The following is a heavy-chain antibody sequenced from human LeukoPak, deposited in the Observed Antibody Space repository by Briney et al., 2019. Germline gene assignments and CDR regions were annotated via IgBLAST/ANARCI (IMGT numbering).Heavy chain of an antibody. CDR1: GGSITSSNW. CDR2: IYHTGNT. CDR3: ARDSGTTGEVKFDP. J-gene: IGHJ5*02. D-gene: IGHD3-10*01. Sequence: SETLSLTCAASGGSITSSNWWSWVRQSPGKGLEWIGEIYHTGNTNYNPSLTSRLTISVDKSKNQFSLMLNSVTAADTAVYYCARDSGTTGEVKFDPWGQGTLVTVSS. V-gene: IGHV4-4*02.